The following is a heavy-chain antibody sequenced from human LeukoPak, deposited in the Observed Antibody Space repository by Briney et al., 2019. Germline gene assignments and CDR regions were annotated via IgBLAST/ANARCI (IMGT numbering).Heavy chain of an antibody. D-gene: IGHD1-26*01. CDR3: ARDGGSFSYNMDV. J-gene: IGHJ6*02. CDR1: GYSFIRYH. Sequence: ASVTVSCKASGYSFIRYHIHWVRQAPGQGLEWMGVLKLYDGSISHAQKFQGRVTMTSDTSTSTVYMELSSLRSEDTAVYFCARDGGSFSYNMDVRGQGTTVTVSS. CDR2: LKLYDGSI. V-gene: IGHV1-46*01.